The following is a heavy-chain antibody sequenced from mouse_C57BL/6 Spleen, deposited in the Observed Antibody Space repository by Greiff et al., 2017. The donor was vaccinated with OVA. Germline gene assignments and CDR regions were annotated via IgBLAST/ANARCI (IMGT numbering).Heavy chain of an antibody. Sequence: EVMLVESGGGLVQPGGSLSLSCAASGFTFTDYYMSWVRQPPGKALEWLGFIRNKANGYTTEYSASVKGRFTISRDNSQSILYLQMNALRAEDSATYYCASLHYYGSSHWYFDVWGTGTTVTVSS. CDR2: IRNKANGYTT. D-gene: IGHD1-1*01. CDR1: GFTFTDYY. V-gene: IGHV7-3*01. CDR3: ASLHYYGSSHWYFDV. J-gene: IGHJ1*03.